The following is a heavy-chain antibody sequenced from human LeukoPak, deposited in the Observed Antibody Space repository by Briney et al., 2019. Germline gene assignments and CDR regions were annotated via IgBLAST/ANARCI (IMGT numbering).Heavy chain of an antibody. Sequence: GGSLRLSCAASGFTFSSYSMSWVRQAPGKGLEWVSSISSSSSYIYYADSVKGRFTISRDNAKNSLYLQMNSLRAEDTAVYYCARPDYYDSSGYLDWGQGTLVTVSS. J-gene: IGHJ4*02. CDR2: ISSSSSYI. V-gene: IGHV3-21*01. D-gene: IGHD3-22*01. CDR3: ARPDYYDSSGYLD. CDR1: GFTFSSYS.